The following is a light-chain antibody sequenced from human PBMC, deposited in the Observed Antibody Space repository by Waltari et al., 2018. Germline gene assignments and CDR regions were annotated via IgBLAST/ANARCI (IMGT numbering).Light chain of an antibody. CDR1: SSDIGGYHF. CDR2: EVT. Sequence: QSALTQPPSASGSPGQSVTISCTGTSSDIGGYHFVSWYQQHPGKAPKLMIYEVTKRPSGVPDRFSGSKSGNTASLTVSGLQSDDEADYYCSSYAASTVLFGGGTKLTVL. CDR3: SSYAASTVL. J-gene: IGLJ2*01. V-gene: IGLV2-8*01.